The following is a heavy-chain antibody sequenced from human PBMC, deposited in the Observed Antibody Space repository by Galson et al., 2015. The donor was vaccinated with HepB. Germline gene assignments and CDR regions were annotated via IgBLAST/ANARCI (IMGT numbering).Heavy chain of an antibody. CDR1: GFTFSNYW. D-gene: IGHD6-19*01. J-gene: IGHJ3*02. CDR3: AREFVAVPGRNSDAFDM. CDR2: IDNDGSYV. V-gene: IGHV3-74*01. Sequence: LRLSCAASGFTFSNYWVHWVRQVPGKGLVWVSRIDNDGSYVNYGDSGQGRFTTSRDNAKSTVNLQMNSLRAEDTAVYYCAREFVAVPGRNSDAFDMWGRGTMVTVSS.